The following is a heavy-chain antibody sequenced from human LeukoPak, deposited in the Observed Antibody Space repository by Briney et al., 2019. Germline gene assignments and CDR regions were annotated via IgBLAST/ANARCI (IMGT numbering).Heavy chain of an antibody. V-gene: IGHV4-4*07. CDR1: GGSVSSYY. CDR3: AGSVYSNYGAPYFDY. Sequence: SETLSLTCTVSGGSVSSYYWSWIRQPAGKGLEWIGRIYTSGSTNYNPSLKSRVTMSVDTSKNQFSLKLSSVTAADTAVYYCAGSVYSNYGAPYFDYWGQGTLVTVSS. D-gene: IGHD4-11*01. CDR2: IYTSGST. J-gene: IGHJ4*02.